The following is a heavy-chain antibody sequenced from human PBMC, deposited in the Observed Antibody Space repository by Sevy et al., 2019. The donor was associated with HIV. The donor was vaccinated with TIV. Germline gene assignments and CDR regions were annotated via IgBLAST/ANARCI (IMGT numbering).Heavy chain of an antibody. Sequence: GGSLRLSCAASGFTFSSYAMHWVRQARGKGLEWVAVISYDGSNKYYADSVKGRFTISRDNSKNTLYLQMNSLRAEDTAVYYCARGEGYGLNWFDPWGQGTLVTVSS. D-gene: IGHD5-18*01. CDR3: ARGEGYGLNWFDP. CDR1: GFTFSSYA. V-gene: IGHV3-30-3*01. J-gene: IGHJ5*02. CDR2: ISYDGSNK.